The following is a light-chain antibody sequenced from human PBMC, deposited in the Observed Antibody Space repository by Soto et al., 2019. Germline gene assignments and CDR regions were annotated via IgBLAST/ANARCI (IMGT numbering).Light chain of an antibody. CDR2: KVS. CDR3: MQATQLRT. CDR1: RSLVASDGNAY. Sequence: VLTQTPLLSPVTLGQPASISCRSSRSLVASDGNAYLTWLHQRPGQPPRPLIYKVSQRLSGVPDRCSGSGAGKDFTLNISRVEAEDVGIYFCMQATQLRTFGQGTRLEIK. J-gene: IGKJ5*01. V-gene: IGKV2-24*01.